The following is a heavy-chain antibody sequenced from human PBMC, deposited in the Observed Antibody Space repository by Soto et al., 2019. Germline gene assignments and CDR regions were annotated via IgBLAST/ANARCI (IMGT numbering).Heavy chain of an antibody. Sequence: QVHLVQSGAEVKKPGASVKVSCKASGYTFNDYGLTWVRQAPGQGLEGMGGISTDNGNTNYAQRFQGRLTMTTDTSTSTAYMELRSLRSDDTAVYYCARGGLVVVAVYYFYDMDVWGQGTTVTVSS. CDR2: ISTDNGNT. CDR1: GYTFNDYG. V-gene: IGHV1-18*01. D-gene: IGHD2-15*01. CDR3: ARGGLVVVAVYYFYDMDV. J-gene: IGHJ6*02.